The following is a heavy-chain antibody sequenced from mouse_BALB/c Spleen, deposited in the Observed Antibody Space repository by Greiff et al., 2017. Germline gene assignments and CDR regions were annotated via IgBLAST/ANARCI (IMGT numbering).Heavy chain of an antibody. V-gene: IGHV5-9-4*01. CDR1: GFTFSSYA. CDR3: AMEGRDLAY. CDR2: ISSGGSYT. Sequence: EVKVEESGGGLVKPGGSLKLSCAASGFTFSSYAMSWVRQSPEKRLEWVAEISSGGSYTYYPDTVTGRFTISRDNAKNTLYLEMSSLRSEDTAMYYCAMEGRDLAYGGQGTLVTVSA. D-gene: IGHD3-3*01. J-gene: IGHJ3*01.